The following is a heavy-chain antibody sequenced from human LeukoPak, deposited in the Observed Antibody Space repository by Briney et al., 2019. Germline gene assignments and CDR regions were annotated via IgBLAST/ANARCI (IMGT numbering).Heavy chain of an antibody. D-gene: IGHD6-13*01. CDR2: IFHGGNT. CDR1: GASISSNNW. J-gene: IGHJ4*02. Sequence: SGTLSLTCDVSGASISSNNWWSWVRQPPGKGLEWIGEIFHGGNTNYNPSLKSRVTISVDKSNNQFSLKLSSVTAADTAVYYCARNKERNSWYPVFDYWGQGTLVTVSS. V-gene: IGHV4-4*02. CDR3: ARNKERNSWYPVFDY.